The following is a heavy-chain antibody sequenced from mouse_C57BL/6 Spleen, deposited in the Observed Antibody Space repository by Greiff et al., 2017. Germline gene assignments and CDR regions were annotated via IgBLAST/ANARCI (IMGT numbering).Heavy chain of an antibody. V-gene: IGHV5-16*01. Sequence: EVKLMESEGGLVQPGSSMKLSCTASGFTFSDYYMAWVRQVPEKGLEWVANINYDGSSTYYLDSLKSRFIISRDNAKNILYLQMSSLKSEDTATYYCARDTVGYFDYWGQGTTLTVSS. CDR2: INYDGSST. CDR1: GFTFSDYY. CDR3: ARDTVGYFDY. D-gene: IGHD1-1*01. J-gene: IGHJ2*01.